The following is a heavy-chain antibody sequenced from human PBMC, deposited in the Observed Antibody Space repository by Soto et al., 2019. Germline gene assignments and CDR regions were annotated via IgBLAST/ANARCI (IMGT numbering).Heavy chain of an antibody. D-gene: IGHD3-3*01. V-gene: IGHV3-30*03. J-gene: IGHJ6*03. CDR1: GFTFSSYG. Sequence: GGSLRLSCAASGFTFSSYGMHWVRQAPGKGLEWVAVISYDGSNKYYADSVKGRFTISRDNAKNTLYLQMNSLRAEDTAVYYCARVSEHDFWSGTLYYYYYYTDVWGKGTTVTASS. CDR3: ARVSEHDFWSGTLYYYYYYTDV. CDR2: ISYDGSNK.